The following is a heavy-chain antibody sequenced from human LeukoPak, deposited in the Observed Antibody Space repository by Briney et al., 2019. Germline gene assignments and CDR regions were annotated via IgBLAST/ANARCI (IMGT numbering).Heavy chain of an antibody. V-gene: IGHV1-2*02. D-gene: IGHD5-18*01. CDR3: ARADSYGALGMDV. J-gene: IGHJ6*02. CDR2: INPNSGGT. Sequence: ASVKVSCKASGYTFTGYYMHWVRQAPGQGLEWMGWINPNSGGTNYAQKFQGRVPMTRDTSISTAYMELSRLRSDDTAVYYCARADSYGALGMDVWGQGTTVTVSS. CDR1: GYTFTGYY.